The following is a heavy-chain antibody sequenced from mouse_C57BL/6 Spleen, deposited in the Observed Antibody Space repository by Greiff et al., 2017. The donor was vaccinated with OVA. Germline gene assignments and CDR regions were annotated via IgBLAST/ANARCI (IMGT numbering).Heavy chain of an antibody. V-gene: IGHV1-55*01. J-gene: IGHJ3*01. CDR3: ASYYGSSPLAY. D-gene: IGHD1-1*01. Sequence: QVQLQQPGAELVKPGASVKMSCKASGYSFTSYWITWVKQRPGQGLEWIGDIYPGSGSTNYNEKFKSKATLTVDTSSSTAYMQLSSLTSEDSAVYYCASYYGSSPLAYWGQGTLVTVSA. CDR1: GYSFTSYW. CDR2: IYPGSGST.